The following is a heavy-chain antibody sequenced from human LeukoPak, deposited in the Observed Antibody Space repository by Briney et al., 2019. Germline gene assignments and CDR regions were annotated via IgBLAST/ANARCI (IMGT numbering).Heavy chain of an antibody. V-gene: IGHV4-34*01. Sequence: SETLSLTCAVYGGSFSGYYWSWIRQPPGKGLEWIGSIYYSGSTYYNPSLKSRVTISVDTSKKQFSLKLTSVTAADTAVYYCASPSVGAITGIDYWGQGILVTVSS. CDR2: IYYSGST. CDR3: ASPSVGAITGIDY. J-gene: IGHJ4*02. CDR1: GGSFSGYY. D-gene: IGHD1-26*01.